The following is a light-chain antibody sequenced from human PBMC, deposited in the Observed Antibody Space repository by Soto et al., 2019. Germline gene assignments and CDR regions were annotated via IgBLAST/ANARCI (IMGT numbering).Light chain of an antibody. CDR1: SSDVGGYNY. CDR3: CSYAGSYTLV. J-gene: IGLJ2*01. Sequence: QSALTQPRSVPGSPGQSVTISCTGTSSDVGGYNYVSWYQQHPGKAPKLMIYDVTKWPSGVPDRFSGSKSGNTASLTISGLQAEDEADYYCCSYAGSYTLVFGGGTKLTVL. CDR2: DVT. V-gene: IGLV2-11*01.